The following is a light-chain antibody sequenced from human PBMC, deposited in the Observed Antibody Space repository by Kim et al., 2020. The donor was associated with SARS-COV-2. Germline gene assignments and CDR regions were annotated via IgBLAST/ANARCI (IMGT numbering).Light chain of an antibody. J-gene: IGKJ1*01. CDR1: HGISPS. CDR2: GAS. V-gene: IGKV1D-16*01. Sequence: ASVGYPGTITCRACHGISPSWAWYQQKPEKAPTSLRYGASSLQSGVPSRFSGSGSGTDFTLTISSLQPEDFATYYCQQYSTYPRTFGQGTKVEIK. CDR3: QQYSTYPRT.